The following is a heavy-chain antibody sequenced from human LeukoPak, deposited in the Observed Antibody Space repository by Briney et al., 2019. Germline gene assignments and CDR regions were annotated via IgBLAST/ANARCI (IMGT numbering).Heavy chain of an antibody. D-gene: IGHD5-12*01. Sequence: GGSLRLSCAASGFTFRSYNMNWVRQAPGKGLEWVSSISSSSSYIYYADSVKGRFTISRDNAKNSLYLQMNSLRAEDTAMHYCARTRAGSGYDSWGQGTLVTVSS. J-gene: IGHJ5*02. V-gene: IGHV3-21*01. CDR2: ISSSSSYI. CDR3: ARTRAGSGYDS. CDR1: GFTFRSYN.